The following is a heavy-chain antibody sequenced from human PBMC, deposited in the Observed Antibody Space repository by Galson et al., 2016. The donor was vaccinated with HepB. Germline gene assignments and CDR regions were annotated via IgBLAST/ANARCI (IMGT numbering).Heavy chain of an antibody. J-gene: IGHJ4*02. V-gene: IGHV3-33*01. CDR1: GFTFSNYG. CDR2: IWYDGSNK. CDR3: ARERNLFWIGYYTVDY. D-gene: IGHD3-3*01. Sequence: SLRLSCAAPGFTFSNYGMHWVRQAPGKGLEWVAVIWYDGSNKYYADSVKGRFTISRDNSKNTLFLQMNTLRVEDTAVYYCARERNLFWIGYYTVDYWGQGTLVTVSS.